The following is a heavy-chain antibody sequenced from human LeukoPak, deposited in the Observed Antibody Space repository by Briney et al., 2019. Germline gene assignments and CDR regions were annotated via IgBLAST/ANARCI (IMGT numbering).Heavy chain of an antibody. D-gene: IGHD3-22*01. CDR2: IYTSGST. CDR3: AREIGDYYDSSGYRTYYFDY. Sequence: KPSETLSLTCTVSGGSISSYYWSWIRQPAGKGLEWIGRIYTSGSTNYNPSLKSRVTMSVDTSKNQISLKLSSVTAADTAVYYCAREIGDYYDSSGYRTYYFDYWGQGTLVTVSS. CDR1: GGSISSYY. V-gene: IGHV4-4*07. J-gene: IGHJ4*02.